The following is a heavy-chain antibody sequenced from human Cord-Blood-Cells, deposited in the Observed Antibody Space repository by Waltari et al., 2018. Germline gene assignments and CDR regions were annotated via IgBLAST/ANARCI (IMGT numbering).Heavy chain of an antibody. CDR2: ISSSSSYI. J-gene: IGHJ4*02. D-gene: IGHD2-8*01. CDR3: ARGYCTNGVCYFDY. V-gene: IGHV3-21*01. Sequence: EVQLVESGGGLVKPGGSLRLSCAASGFTFSSYSMNWVRQAPGKGLAWVSSISSSSSYIDYADSVKGRFTISRDNAKNSLYLQMNSLRAEDTAVYYCARGYCTNGVCYFDYWGQGTLVTVSS. CDR1: GFTFSSYS.